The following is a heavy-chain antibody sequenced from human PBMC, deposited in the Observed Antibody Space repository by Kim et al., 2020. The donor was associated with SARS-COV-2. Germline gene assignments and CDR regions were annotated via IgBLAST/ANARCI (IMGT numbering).Heavy chain of an antibody. CDR1: GVSISSGNYY. V-gene: IGHV4-39*01. J-gene: IGHJ5*02. CDR3: AKRAYGVGFDP. CDR2: IYSSAIT. D-gene: IGHD2-8*01. Sequence: SETLSLTCTVSGVSISSGNYYWGWVRQAPGKGLEWIGTIYSSAITFYNPSLMSRVSISRDTSMNQFFLKMNSVTTADTAVYYCAKRAYGVGFDPWGQGIL.